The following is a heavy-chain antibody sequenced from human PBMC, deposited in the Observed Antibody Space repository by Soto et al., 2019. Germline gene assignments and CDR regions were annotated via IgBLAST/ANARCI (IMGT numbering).Heavy chain of an antibody. V-gene: IGHV3-23*01. Sequence: GGSLRLSCAASGFTFSSYAMSWVRQAPGKGLEWVSAISGSGGSTYYADSVKGRFTISRDNSKNTLYLQMNSLRAEDTAVYYCAKGARPVGDYYYYYYMDVWGKGTTVTVSS. D-gene: IGHD3-3*01. CDR3: AKGARPVGDYYYYYYMDV. CDR1: GFTFSSYA. J-gene: IGHJ6*03. CDR2: ISGSGGST.